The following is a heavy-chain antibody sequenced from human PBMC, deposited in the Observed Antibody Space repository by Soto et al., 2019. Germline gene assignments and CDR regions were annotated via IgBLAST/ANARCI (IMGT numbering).Heavy chain of an antibody. V-gene: IGHV1-18*01. D-gene: IGHD2-2*01. J-gene: IGHJ6*02. CDR2: ISGYNGNP. CDR3: ARVGLGYCSSSGCFYYGMDV. Sequence: ASVKVCCKAYGYTFTRDGISWVRLAPGQGLEWMGWISGYNGNPNYEQKFQGRVTMTTDTSTTTAYMEVRSLTSDDAAVYYCARVGLGYCSSSGCFYYGMDVWGQGTTVTVSS. CDR1: GYTFTRDG.